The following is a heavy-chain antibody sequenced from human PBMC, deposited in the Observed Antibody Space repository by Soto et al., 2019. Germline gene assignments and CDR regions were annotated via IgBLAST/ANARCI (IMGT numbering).Heavy chain of an antibody. CDR3: ARSVGFDYYYYYMDV. J-gene: IGHJ6*03. D-gene: IGHD3-3*01. CDR1: GFTVSSNY. V-gene: IGHV3-66*01. CDR2: IYSGGST. Sequence: VGSLRLSCAASGFTVSSNYMSWVRQAPGKGLEWVSVIYSGGSTYYADSVKGRFTISRDNSKNTLYLQMNSLRAEDTAVYYCARSVGFDYYYYYMDVWGKGTTVTVSS.